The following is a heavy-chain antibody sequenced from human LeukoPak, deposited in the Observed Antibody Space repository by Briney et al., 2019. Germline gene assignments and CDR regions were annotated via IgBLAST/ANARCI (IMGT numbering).Heavy chain of an antibody. CDR2: IYNSEST. V-gene: IGHV4-59*08. CDR3: ARRYYGSGSYAMDV. CDR1: GGSINSYY. J-gene: IGHJ6*02. Sequence: PSETLSLTCTVSGGSINSYYWSWNRQPPGKGLEWIGYIYNSESTNYNPSLKGRVTMSVDTSKNQFSLKVSSVTAADTAVYYCARRYYGSGSYAMDVWGQGTTVTVSS. D-gene: IGHD3-10*01.